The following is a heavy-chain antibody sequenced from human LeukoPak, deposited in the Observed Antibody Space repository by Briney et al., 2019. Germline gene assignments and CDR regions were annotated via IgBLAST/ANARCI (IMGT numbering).Heavy chain of an antibody. Sequence: SETLSLTCTVSGGSISSGDYYWSWIRQPPGTGLEWLGYIYYSGSTYYNPSLKSRVTISVDTSKNQFSLKLSSVTAADTAVYYCARVLARITIFGVVITGYGMDVWGQGTTVTVSS. CDR3: ARVLARITIFGVVITGYGMDV. CDR1: GGSISSGDYY. V-gene: IGHV4-30-4*01. D-gene: IGHD3-3*01. CDR2: IYYSGST. J-gene: IGHJ6*02.